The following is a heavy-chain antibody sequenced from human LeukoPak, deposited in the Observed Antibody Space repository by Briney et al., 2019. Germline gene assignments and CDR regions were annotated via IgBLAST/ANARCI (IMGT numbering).Heavy chain of an antibody. CDR2: ITSSSSAI. CDR3: ARVMVGVVAAGY. D-gene: IGHD2-15*01. CDR1: GFTFSSYS. Sequence: GGSLRLSCAASGFTFSSYSMNWVRQAPGKGLEWISYITSSSSAIYYADSVKGRFTISRDNAKNSLYLQMNSLRAEDTAVYYCARVMVGVVAAGYWGQGTLVTVSS. J-gene: IGHJ4*02. V-gene: IGHV3-48*04.